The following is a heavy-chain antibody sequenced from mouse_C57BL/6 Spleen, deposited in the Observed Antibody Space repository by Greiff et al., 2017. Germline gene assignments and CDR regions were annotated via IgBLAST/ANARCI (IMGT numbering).Heavy chain of an antibody. CDR1: GFNIKNTY. CDR3: ARVYDGYDYAMDY. CDR2: IDPANGNT. J-gene: IGHJ4*01. V-gene: IGHV14-3*01. Sequence: DVKLVESVAELVRPGASVKLSCTASGFNIKNTYMHWVKQRPEQGLEWIGRIDPANGNTKYAPKFQGKATITADTSSNTAYLQLSSLTSEDTAIYYCARVYDGYDYAMDYWGQGTSVTVSS. D-gene: IGHD2-3*01.